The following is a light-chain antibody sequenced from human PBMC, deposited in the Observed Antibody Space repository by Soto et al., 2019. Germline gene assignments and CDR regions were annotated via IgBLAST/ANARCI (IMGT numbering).Light chain of an antibody. V-gene: IGKV3-20*01. CDR1: QSVRSSY. J-gene: IGKJ4*01. Sequence: EIVLTQSPGILSLSPGERATLSCRASQSVRSSYLAWYRQKPGQAPRLLIYGTSSRATGIPDRFSGSGSGTDFTLTISRLEPEDFAVYYCQQYTNSPPTFGGGTKVEIK. CDR3: QQYTNSPPT. CDR2: GTS.